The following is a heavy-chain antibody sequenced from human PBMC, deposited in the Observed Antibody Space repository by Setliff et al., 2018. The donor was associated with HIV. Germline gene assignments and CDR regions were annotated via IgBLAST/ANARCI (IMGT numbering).Heavy chain of an antibody. CDR2: INYGGASPP. J-gene: IGHJ5*02. CDR1: GDSISGNY. V-gene: IGHV4-4*07. CDR3: ARETQTTGQRWFDP. Sequence: PSETLSLTCTVSGDSISGNYWSWIRQPAGKRLEWIGRINYGGASPPTYNPSFKSRVTMSADTSKSQFSLSLTSVTAADTAIYHCARETQTTGQRWFDPWGQGILVPSPQ. D-gene: IGHD1-1*01.